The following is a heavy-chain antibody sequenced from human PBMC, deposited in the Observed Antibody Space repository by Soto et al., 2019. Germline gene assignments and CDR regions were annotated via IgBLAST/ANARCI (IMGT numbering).Heavy chain of an antibody. CDR3: ARARTGRYYYYYYMDV. Sequence: VLLVESGGGLVQPVGYLRLSCAASGFTVSSNYMSWVRQAPGKGLERVSVIYSGGSTYYAGSVKGRFTISRDNSKNTQYLQMNSLRAEDTAVYYGARARTGRYYYYYYMDVWGKGTTVTVS. CDR2: IYSGGST. D-gene: IGHD1-26*01. V-gene: IGHV3-66*01. J-gene: IGHJ6*03. CDR1: GFTVSSNY.